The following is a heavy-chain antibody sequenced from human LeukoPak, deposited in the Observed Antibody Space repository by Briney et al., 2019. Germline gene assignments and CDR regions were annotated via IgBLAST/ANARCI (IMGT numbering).Heavy chain of an antibody. Sequence: GASVKVSCKASGYTFTSYDISWVRQATGHGLEWMGWMIPNSGHTGYAQKFQGRVTITRNTSVSTAYMELSSLTSEDTAMYYCARRRVSGKREDYFDYWGQGTLVTVSS. CDR3: ARRRVSGKREDYFDY. CDR1: GYTFTSYD. V-gene: IGHV1-8*03. CDR2: MIPNSGHT. D-gene: IGHD6-19*01. J-gene: IGHJ4*02.